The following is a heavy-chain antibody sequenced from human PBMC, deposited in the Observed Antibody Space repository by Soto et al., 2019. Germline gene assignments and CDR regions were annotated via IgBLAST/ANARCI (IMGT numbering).Heavy chain of an antibody. V-gene: IGHV1-18*01. CDR2: ISAYNGNT. Sequence: QVQLVQSGAEVKKPGASVKVSCKASGYTFTSYGITWVRQAPGQGLEWMGWISAYNGNTNYAQKLQGRVTMTTDTSTSTAYMELRSLRSDDTAVYYCAGHQSSGWYFDAFDIWGQGTMVTVSS. D-gene: IGHD6-19*01. CDR3: AGHQSSGWYFDAFDI. J-gene: IGHJ3*02. CDR1: GYTFTSYG.